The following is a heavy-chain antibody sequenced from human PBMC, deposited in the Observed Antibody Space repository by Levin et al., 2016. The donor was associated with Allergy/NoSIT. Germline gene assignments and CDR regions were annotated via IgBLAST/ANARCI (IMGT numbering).Heavy chain of an antibody. D-gene: IGHD3-3*01. CDR2: ISSSSSYI. CDR3: AREPPLYDFWSGYYGSYYYYGMDV. CDR1: GFTFSSYS. J-gene: IGHJ6*02. Sequence: GGSLRLSCAASGFTFSSYSMNWVRQAPGKGLEWVSSISSSSSYIYYADSVKGRFTISRDNAKNSLYLQMNSLRAEDTAVYYCAREPPLYDFWSGYYGSYYYYGMDVWGQGTTVTVSS. V-gene: IGHV3-21*01.